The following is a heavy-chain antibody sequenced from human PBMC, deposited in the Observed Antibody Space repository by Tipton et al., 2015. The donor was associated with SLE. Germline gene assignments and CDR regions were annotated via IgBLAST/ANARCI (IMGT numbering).Heavy chain of an antibody. D-gene: IGHD3-16*01. V-gene: IGHV4-59*08. J-gene: IGHJ4*02. CDR2: LSYSGST. CDR3: ATQGYYDSSFDY. Sequence: TLFLTCTVSGGSLSSYYWSWIRQSPEKGLEWIGYLSYSGSTNYNPSLESRVTISVDTSKNQFSLKLSSVTAADTAVYYCATQGYYDSSFDYWGQGTLVTVSS. CDR1: GGSLSSYY.